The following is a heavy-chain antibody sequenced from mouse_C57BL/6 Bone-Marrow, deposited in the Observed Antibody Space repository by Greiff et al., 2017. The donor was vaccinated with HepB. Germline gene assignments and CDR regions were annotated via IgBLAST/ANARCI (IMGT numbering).Heavy chain of an antibody. Sequence: VQLQQSGPELVKPGASVKIPCKASGYTFTDYNMDWVKQSHGTSLEWIGDINPNNGGTIYNQKFKGKATLTVDKSSSTAYMELRSLTSEDTAVYYCARRDWDWYFDVWGTGTTVTVSS. CDR2: INPNNGGT. V-gene: IGHV1-18*01. D-gene: IGHD4-1*01. CDR3: ARRDWDWYFDV. J-gene: IGHJ1*03. CDR1: GYTFTDYN.